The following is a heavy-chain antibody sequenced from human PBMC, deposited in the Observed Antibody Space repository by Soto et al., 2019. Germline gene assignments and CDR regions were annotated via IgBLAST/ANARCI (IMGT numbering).Heavy chain of an antibody. Sequence: SHTPSLTCASSSDSAASNLAVWNWIRQSPSRGLEWLGRTFYRSKWYNEYALSVRSRITINPDTSKNHFSLQLNSVTPEDTAVYYCARDSYNSGCNYWGQGTLVDVSS. CDR3: ARDSYNSGCNY. V-gene: IGHV6-1*01. D-gene: IGHD6-19*01. J-gene: IGHJ4*02. CDR1: SDSAASNLAV. CDR2: TFYRSKWYN.